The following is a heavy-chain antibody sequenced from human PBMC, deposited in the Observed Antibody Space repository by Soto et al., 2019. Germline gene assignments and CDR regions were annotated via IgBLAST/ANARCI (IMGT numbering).Heavy chain of an antibody. CDR1: GGIFSTYA. CDR2: IIPLFGTP. J-gene: IGHJ4*02. CDR3: ARDRDDYGSGNYYNRIDF. D-gene: IGHD3-10*01. V-gene: IGHV1-69*01. Sequence: QVQLVQSGAEVNKPGSSVKVSCKASGGIFSTYAISWLRQAPGQGLEWMGGIIPLFGTPNYAQRFQGRVTITADESTSTAYMERSRLRSEDTAVYYCARDRDDYGSGNYYNRIDFWGQGTLVTVSS.